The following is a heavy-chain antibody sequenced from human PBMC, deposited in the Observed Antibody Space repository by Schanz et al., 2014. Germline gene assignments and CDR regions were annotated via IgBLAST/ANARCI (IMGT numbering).Heavy chain of an antibody. Sequence: QVHLVESGGGVVQPGGSLRLSCAASGFTFSVYWMHWIRQAPGKGLEWLSYISRDGTTSYYADSVKGRFTISRDNAKNSLYLEMTSLRGEDTAVYYCARENLNWEAFDIWGQGTVVTVSS. V-gene: IGHV3-11*01. CDR1: GFTFSVYW. D-gene: IGHD7-27*01. J-gene: IGHJ3*02. CDR3: ARENLNWEAFDI. CDR2: ISRDGTTS.